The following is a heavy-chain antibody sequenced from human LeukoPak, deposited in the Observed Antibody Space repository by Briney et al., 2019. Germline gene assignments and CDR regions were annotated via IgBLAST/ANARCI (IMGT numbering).Heavy chain of an antibody. Sequence: SETLSLTCTVSGVSISSYYWSWIRQPPGKGLEWIGYIYYSGSTNYNPSLKSRVTISVDTSKNQFSLKLSSVTAADTAVYYCARVGGKIYGDYLDAFDIWGQGTMVTVSS. V-gene: IGHV4-59*01. CDR2: IYYSGST. CDR1: GVSISSYY. J-gene: IGHJ3*02. CDR3: ARVGGKIYGDYLDAFDI. D-gene: IGHD4-17*01.